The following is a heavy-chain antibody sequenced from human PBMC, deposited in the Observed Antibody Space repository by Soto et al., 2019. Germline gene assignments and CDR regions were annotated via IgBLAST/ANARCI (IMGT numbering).Heavy chain of an antibody. CDR2: IYWNDDK. CDR3: GDRLDSSSPGY. CDR1: WVPLSQSGEG. J-gene: IGHJ4*02. D-gene: IGHD6-13*01. Sequence: GPTLGKHTQPLTLTCSYCWVPLSQSGEGVGWIRQPPGKAPEWLALIYWNDDKRYSPSLKSRVTITKDTSKNQVVLTMTNMDPVDTATYYCGDRLDSSSPGYWGQGTLVTVSS. V-gene: IGHV2-5*01.